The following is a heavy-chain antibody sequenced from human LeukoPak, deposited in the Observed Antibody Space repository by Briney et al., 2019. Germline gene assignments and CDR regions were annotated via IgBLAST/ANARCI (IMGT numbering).Heavy chain of an antibody. Sequence: GGSLRLSCAASGFTFSASYMTWVRQAPGKGLEWISYISSSSSAIYYGDSVKGRFAISRDNAKNSLYLQMNSLRAEDTAIYYCARENWDLVAVPMDVWGKGTTVIVSS. J-gene: IGHJ6*04. D-gene: IGHD1-26*01. CDR2: ISSSSSAI. V-gene: IGHV3-11*01. CDR1: GFTFSASY. CDR3: ARENWDLVAVPMDV.